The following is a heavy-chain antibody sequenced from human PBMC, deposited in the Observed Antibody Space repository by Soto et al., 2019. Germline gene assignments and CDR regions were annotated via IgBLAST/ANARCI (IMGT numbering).Heavy chain of an antibody. CDR3: ARERTSSWDNWFDP. V-gene: IGHV4-34*11. Sequence: SETLSLTCAVYGGSFSCYYLSWISPPPGKGLEWLGFVYSSGGTNYNPSLKSRVTMSVDTSKNQFSLKLNSVTAADTAVYYCARERTSSWDNWFDPWGQGILVTVSS. J-gene: IGHJ5*02. D-gene: IGHD6-13*01. CDR1: GGSFSCYY. CDR2: VYSSGGT.